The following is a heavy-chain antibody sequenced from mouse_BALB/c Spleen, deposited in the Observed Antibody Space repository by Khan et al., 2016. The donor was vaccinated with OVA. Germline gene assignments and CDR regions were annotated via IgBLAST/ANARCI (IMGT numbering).Heavy chain of an antibody. Sequence: QIQLVQSGPELKKPGETVKISCKASGYTFINYGMNWVKQAPGKGLKWMGWINTYTGEPTYADDFKGRFAFSLDTSARTAYLQINHLKTDATATYCCARGGGSSFYFDYWGQGTTRTVSS. V-gene: IGHV9-3-1*01. CDR1: GYTFINYG. J-gene: IGHJ2*01. CDR3: ARGGGSSFYFDY. CDR2: INTYTGEP. D-gene: IGHD1-1*01.